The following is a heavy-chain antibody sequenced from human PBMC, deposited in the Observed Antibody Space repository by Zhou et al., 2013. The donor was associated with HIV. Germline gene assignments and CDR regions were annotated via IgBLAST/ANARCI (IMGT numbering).Heavy chain of an antibody. CDR3: AKLVAARDYYFYIDV. Sequence: QVQLQESGPGLVKPSQTLSLTCTVSGGSISSGSYYWSWIRQPAGKGLEWIGHIYTSGSTNYNPSVKSRVTISVDTSKNQFSLKLSSVTAADTAVYYCAKLVAARDYYFYIDVWGKGPRSPSP. D-gene: IGHD6-13*01. V-gene: IGHV4-61*09. CDR1: GGSISSGSYY. J-gene: IGHJ6*03. CDR2: IYTSGST.